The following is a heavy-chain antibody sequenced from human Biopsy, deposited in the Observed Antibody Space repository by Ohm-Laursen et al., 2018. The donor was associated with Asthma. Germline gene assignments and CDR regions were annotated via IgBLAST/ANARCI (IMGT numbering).Heavy chain of an antibody. CDR2: ISKDASTQ. CDR3: VRDGTDDAFDI. CDR1: GFTFSSYA. D-gene: IGHD1-1*01. Sequence: SLRLSCSASGFTFSSYAIHWVRQAPGKGLEWVGVISKDASTQDYADSVKGRFTMARDNSKNTLDLQMNSLREEDTAVYYCVRDGTDDAFDIWGQGTVVSVSS. J-gene: IGHJ3*02. V-gene: IGHV3-30*06.